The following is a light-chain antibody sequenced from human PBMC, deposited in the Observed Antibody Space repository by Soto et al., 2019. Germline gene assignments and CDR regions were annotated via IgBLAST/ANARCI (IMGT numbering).Light chain of an antibody. CDR2: TAS. J-gene: IGKJ1*01. CDR1: QCIRND. V-gene: IGKV1-6*01. Sequence: AIQMTQSPSSLSASVGDRVTITCRASQCIRNDLGWYQQKPGKAPRLLIYTASTLLSGAPSRFSGSGSGTDFTLTISSLQPEDFATYYCLQDYNYPRTFGQGTKVEIK. CDR3: LQDYNYPRT.